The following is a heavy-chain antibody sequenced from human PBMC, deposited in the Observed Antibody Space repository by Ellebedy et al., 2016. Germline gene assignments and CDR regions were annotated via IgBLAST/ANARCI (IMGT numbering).Heavy chain of an antibody. Sequence: GGSLRLXXAASGFTVSSNYMSWVRQAPGKGLEWVSVIYSGGSTYYADSVKGRFTLSRDNSKNMVYLQMNSLGAEDTAVYYCMNVGASDIWGQGTMVTVSS. D-gene: IGHD1-1*01. CDR1: GFTVSSNY. J-gene: IGHJ3*02. CDR3: MNVGASDI. CDR2: IYSGGST. V-gene: IGHV3-53*01.